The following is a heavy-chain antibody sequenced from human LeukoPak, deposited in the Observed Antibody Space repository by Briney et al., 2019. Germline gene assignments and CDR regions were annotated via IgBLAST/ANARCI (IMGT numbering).Heavy chain of an antibody. CDR2: IYYSGNT. Sequence: PSQTLSLTCTISGGSIRNGDYHWSWIRQSPGKGLEWIGYIYYSGNTFYNSSLKSQVSISGDTSKNQFPLKLTSVTAADTAVYYCARGDGYNSLDYWGQGTLVTVSS. J-gene: IGHJ4*02. CDR3: ARGDGYNSLDY. V-gene: IGHV4-30-4*01. CDR1: GGSIRNGDYH. D-gene: IGHD5-24*01.